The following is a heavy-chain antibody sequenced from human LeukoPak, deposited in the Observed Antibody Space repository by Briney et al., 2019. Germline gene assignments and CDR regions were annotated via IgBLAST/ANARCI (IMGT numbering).Heavy chain of an antibody. CDR1: GFTFSSYG. CDR3: TRGYSRNSGSFDY. D-gene: IGHD4-23*01. V-gene: IGHV3-33*01. Sequence: GGSLRLSCAASGFTFSSYGMRWVRQAPGKGLEWVAVIWYDGSNKYYADSVKGRFTISRDNSKDTLYLQMNSLRAEDTAVYYCTRGYSRNSGSFDYWGQGTLVTVSS. J-gene: IGHJ4*02. CDR2: IWYDGSNK.